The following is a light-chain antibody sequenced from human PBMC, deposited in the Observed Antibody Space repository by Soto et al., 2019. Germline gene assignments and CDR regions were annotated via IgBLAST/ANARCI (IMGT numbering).Light chain of an antibody. Sequence: QSVLTQSPSASGSPGQSVTISCTGTSSDIGGYNSVSWYQQHPGKAPKVMIYVVTKRPSGVPDRFSGSKSGNTASLTVSALLAKDEADYYCSSYTDRKNLVCGTGTKVTVL. V-gene: IGLV2-8*01. J-gene: IGLJ1*01. CDR3: SSYTDRKNLV. CDR2: VVT. CDR1: SSDIGGYNS.